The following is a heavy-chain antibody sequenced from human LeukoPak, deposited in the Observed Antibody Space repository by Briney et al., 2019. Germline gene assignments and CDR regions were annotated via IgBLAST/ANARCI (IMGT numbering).Heavy chain of an antibody. J-gene: IGHJ4*02. V-gene: IGHV3-23*01. CDR1: GFTFSSYA. CDR2: ISGSGGST. D-gene: IGHD1-26*01. Sequence: GGSLRLSCAASGFTFSSYAMSWVRQAPGKGLEWVSAISGSGGSTYYADSVKGRFTISRDNAKNTVYLQMNSLRAEDTAVYYCAKGSGSYSSYFDYWGQGTLVTVSS. CDR3: AKGSGSYSSYFDY.